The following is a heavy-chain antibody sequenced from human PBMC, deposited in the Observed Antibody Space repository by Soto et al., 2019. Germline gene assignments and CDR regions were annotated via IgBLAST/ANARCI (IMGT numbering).Heavy chain of an antibody. CDR3: ARDLRGAGTSGYYGMDV. CDR2: ILPDDADT. D-gene: IGHD6-19*01. CDR1: GYSFTGYW. V-gene: IGHV5-51*01. Sequence: GESLKISCKASGYSFTGYWIGWVRQTPGKGLEWMGIILPDDADTRYSPSFEGHVTISADRSTNTAFLHLRSLEASDTATYFCARDLRGAGTSGYYGMDVWGQGTTVTVSS. J-gene: IGHJ6*02.